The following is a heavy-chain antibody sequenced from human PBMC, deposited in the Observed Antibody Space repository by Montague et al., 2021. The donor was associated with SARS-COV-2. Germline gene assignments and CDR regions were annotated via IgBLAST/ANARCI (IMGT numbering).Heavy chain of an antibody. D-gene: IGHD1-1*01. V-gene: IGHV4-39*01. CDR2: IDHSGNT. Sequence: SETLSLTCTVSGGSISSGGYYWGWVRQTPGKGLEWIASIDHSGNTYDXPSLMSRVTISVDTSKNQFSLKVTSVTAADTAVYYCARQRCSTSNCYYYYYYGLDVWGQGTTVTVSS. CDR3: ARQRCSTSNCYYYYYYGLDV. CDR1: GGSISSGGYY. J-gene: IGHJ6*02.